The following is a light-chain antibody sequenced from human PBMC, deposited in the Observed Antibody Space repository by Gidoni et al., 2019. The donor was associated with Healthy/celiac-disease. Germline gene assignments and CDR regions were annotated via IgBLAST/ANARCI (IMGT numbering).Light chain of an antibody. J-gene: IGLJ2*01. V-gene: IGLV3-1*01. CDR3: QAWDSTHVV. CDR1: KLGDKY. Sequence: SYELTQPPSVSVSPGQTASITCSGDKLGDKYACWYQQKPGQSPVLVIYQDSKRPSGIPVRFSGSNSGNTATLTISGTQAMDEADYYCQAWDSTHVVFGGGPKLTVL. CDR2: QDS.